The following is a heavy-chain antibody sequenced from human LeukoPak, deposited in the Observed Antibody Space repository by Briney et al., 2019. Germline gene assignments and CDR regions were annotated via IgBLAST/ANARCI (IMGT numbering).Heavy chain of an antibody. D-gene: IGHD6-19*01. CDR3: ACALGGSSGWRY. CDR2: ISSSSSYI. V-gene: IGHV3-21*01. J-gene: IGHJ3*01. Sequence: GSLRLSCAASGFTFSSYSMNWVRQAPGKGLEWVSSISSSSSYIYYADSVKGRFTISRDNAKNSLYLQMNSLRAEDTAVYYCACALGGSSGWRYWGQGTMVTVSS. CDR1: GFTFSSYS.